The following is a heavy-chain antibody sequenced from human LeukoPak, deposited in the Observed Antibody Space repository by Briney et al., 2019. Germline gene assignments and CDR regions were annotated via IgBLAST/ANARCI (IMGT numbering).Heavy chain of an antibody. J-gene: IGHJ4*02. CDR2: ISYAGSNK. V-gene: IGHV3-30*03. CDR1: GFSFSSCG. Sequence: GGSLRLSCAASGFSFSSCGMHWVRQAPGKGLEWVAGISYAGSNKDYADSVKGRFTISRDNSKNTLYLQMNSLRAEDTAVYYCATVVAVPAPPDYWGQATLVTVSS. CDR3: ATVVAVPAPPDY. D-gene: IGHD2-2*01.